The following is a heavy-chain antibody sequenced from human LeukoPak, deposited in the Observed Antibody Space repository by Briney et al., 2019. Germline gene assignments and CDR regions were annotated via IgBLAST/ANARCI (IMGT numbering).Heavy chain of an antibody. CDR1: GYTFTGYY. V-gene: IGHV1-2*06. D-gene: IGHD6-19*01. J-gene: IGHJ4*02. CDR2: INPNSGGT. CDR3: ARDDGSGWYYGY. Sequence: ASVKVSCKASGYTFTGYYMHWVRRAPGQGLEWMGRINPNSGGTNYAQKFQGRVTMTRDTSISTAYMELRSLRSDDTAVYYCARDDGSGWYYGYWGQGTLVTVSS.